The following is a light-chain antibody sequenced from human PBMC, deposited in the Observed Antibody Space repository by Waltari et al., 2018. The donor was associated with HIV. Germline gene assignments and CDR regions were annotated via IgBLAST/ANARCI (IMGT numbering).Light chain of an antibody. CDR3: CSYAGSYTYV. CDR2: DVS. CDR1: SSDVGGYDF. Sequence: QSALTQPRSVSGSPGQSVTISCAGTSSDVGGYDFVSWYQQHPGQAPKLIIYDVSKRPSGVPDLFSGSKSGNTASLTISGLQAEDEFDYYCCSYAGSYTYVFGTGTTVTVL. J-gene: IGLJ1*01. V-gene: IGLV2-11*01.